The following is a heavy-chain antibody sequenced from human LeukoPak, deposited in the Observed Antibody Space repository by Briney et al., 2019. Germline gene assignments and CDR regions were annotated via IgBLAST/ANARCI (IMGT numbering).Heavy chain of an antibody. CDR3: AKGGGRAGYSWNDEHYYYYMDV. CDR1: GFTFSSYG. D-gene: IGHD1-1*01. V-gene: IGHV3-33*06. J-gene: IGHJ6*03. CDR2: IWYDGSNK. Sequence: GRSLRLSCAASGFTFSSYGMHWVRQAPGKGLEWVAVIWYDGSNKYYADSVKGRFTISRDNSKNTLYLQMNSLRAEDTAVYYCAKGGGRAGYSWNDEHYYYYMDVWGKGTTVTVSS.